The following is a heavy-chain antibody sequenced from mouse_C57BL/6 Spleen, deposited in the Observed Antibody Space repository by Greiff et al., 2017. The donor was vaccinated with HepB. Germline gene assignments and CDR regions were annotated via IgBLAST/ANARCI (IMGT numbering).Heavy chain of an antibody. V-gene: IGHV5-17*01. CDR3: ARPYDGAMDY. D-gene: IGHD2-14*01. CDR1: GFTFSDYG. Sequence: EVKVVESGGGLVKPGGSLKLSCAASGFTFSDYGMHWVRQAPEKGLEWVAYISSGSSTIYYADTVKGRFTISRDNAKNTLFLQMTSLRSEDTAMYYCARPYDGAMDYWGQGTSVTVSS. CDR2: ISSGSSTI. J-gene: IGHJ4*01.